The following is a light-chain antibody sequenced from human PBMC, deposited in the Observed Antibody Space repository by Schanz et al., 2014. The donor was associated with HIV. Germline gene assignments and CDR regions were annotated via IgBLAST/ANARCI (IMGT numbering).Light chain of an antibody. Sequence: QSVLTQPPSVSGAPGQRVTISCTGSRSNIGAGYDVHWYQHLPGTAPKLLIYGNTNRPSGISDRFSGSKSGNTASLTISGLQAEDEADYYCSSYASSTTVLFGGGTKLTVL. J-gene: IGLJ2*01. V-gene: IGLV1-40*01. CDR2: GNT. CDR1: RSNIGAGYD. CDR3: SSYASSTTVL.